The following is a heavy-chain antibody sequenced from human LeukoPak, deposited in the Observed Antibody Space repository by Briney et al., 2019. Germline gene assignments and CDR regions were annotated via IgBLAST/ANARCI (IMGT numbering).Heavy chain of an antibody. D-gene: IGHD1-26*01. Sequence: GGSLRLSCAAAGVSFSTIYMSWVRQTPGQGLEWVANINVDGTGEYYVDSVKGRFTISRDNAKNSLYLQMNSLRAEDTAVYYCARDPYRFAFDTWGQGTVVLVSS. CDR3: ARDPYRFAFDT. CDR2: INVDGTGE. J-gene: IGHJ3*02. CDR1: GVSFSTIY. V-gene: IGHV3-7*03.